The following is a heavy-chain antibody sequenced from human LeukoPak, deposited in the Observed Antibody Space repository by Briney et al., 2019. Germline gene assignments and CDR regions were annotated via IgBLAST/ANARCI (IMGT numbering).Heavy chain of an antibody. V-gene: IGHV3-48*01. CDR3: ARDYKYAFDN. Sequence: GGSLRLSCAASGFTFSDYSMNWVRQAPGKGLEWISYIGIDSGNTNYADSVKGRFTISGDKAKNSLYLQTNSLQVEDTAVYYCARDYKYAFDNWGQGTLVTVSS. CDR1: GFTFSDYS. D-gene: IGHD5-24*01. CDR2: IGIDSGNT. J-gene: IGHJ4*02.